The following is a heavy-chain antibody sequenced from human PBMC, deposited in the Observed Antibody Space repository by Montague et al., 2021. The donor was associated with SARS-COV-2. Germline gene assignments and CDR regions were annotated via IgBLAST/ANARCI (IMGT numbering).Heavy chain of an antibody. J-gene: IGHJ6*02. CDR1: GFTFSSYS. D-gene: IGHD3-3*01. Sequence: SLRLSCAASGFTFSSYSMNWVRQASGKGLEWVSSISSSSSYIYYADSVKGRFTISRDNAKNSLYLQMNSLRAEDTAVYYCARGYDFWSGGYYYYYGMDVWGQGTTVTVSS. CDR3: ARGYDFWSGGYYYYYGMDV. CDR2: ISSSSSYI. V-gene: IGHV3-21*01.